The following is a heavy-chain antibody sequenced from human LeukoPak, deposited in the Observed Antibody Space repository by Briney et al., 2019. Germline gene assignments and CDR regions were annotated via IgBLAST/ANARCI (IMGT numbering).Heavy chain of an antibody. D-gene: IGHD3-22*01. Sequence: SETLSLTCTVSGGSISSYYRSWIRQPPGKGLEWIGYIYYSGSTNYNPSLKSQVTVSVDTSKNQFSLKLSSVTAADTAVYYCARAGDNYYDSSGYYPSAIFDYWGQGTLVTVSS. V-gene: IGHV4-59*01. CDR2: IYYSGST. CDR3: ARAGDNYYDSSGYYPSAIFDY. J-gene: IGHJ4*02. CDR1: GGSISSYY.